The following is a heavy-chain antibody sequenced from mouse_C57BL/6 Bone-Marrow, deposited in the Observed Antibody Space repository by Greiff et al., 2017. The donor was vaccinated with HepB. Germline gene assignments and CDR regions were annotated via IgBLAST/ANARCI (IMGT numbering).Heavy chain of an antibody. D-gene: IGHD1-1*01. CDR3: ASPSYYGSSAWFAY. V-gene: IGHV1-81*01. CDR2: IYPRSGNT. CDR1: GYTFTSYG. Sequence: QVQLQQSGAELARPGASVKLSCKASGYTFTSYGISWVKQRTGQGLEWIGEIYPRSGNTYYNEKFKGKATLTADKSSSTAYMELRSLTSEDSAVYFCASPSYYGSSAWFAYWGQGTLVTVSA. J-gene: IGHJ3*01.